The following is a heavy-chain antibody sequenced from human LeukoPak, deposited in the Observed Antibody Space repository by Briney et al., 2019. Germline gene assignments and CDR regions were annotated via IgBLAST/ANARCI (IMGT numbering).Heavy chain of an antibody. J-gene: IGHJ4*02. CDR3: ARGPTSYYYGSGSYHY. Sequence: PGRSLRLSCAASGFTFSSYAMHWVRQAPGKGLEWVAVISYDGSNKYYADSVKGRFTISRDNSKNTLYVQMNSLRAEDTAVYYCARGPTSYYYGSGSYHYWGQGTLVTVSS. CDR1: GFTFSSYA. D-gene: IGHD3-10*01. V-gene: IGHV3-30*01. CDR2: ISYDGSNK.